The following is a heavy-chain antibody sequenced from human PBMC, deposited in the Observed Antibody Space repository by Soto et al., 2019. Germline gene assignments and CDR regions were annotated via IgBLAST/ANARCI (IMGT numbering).Heavy chain of an antibody. V-gene: IGHV3-48*03. CDR2: ISYRGSPT. CDR1: GFTFSSYE. D-gene: IGHD5-12*01. J-gene: IGHJ4*01. Sequence: EVQLVESGGGLVQPGGSLRLSCAASGFTFSSYEMNWVRQTPEKGLEWVSYISYRGSPTKDADSVKGRFTISRDNAKNSLYLQMNSLRAEDTAVYYCVRDRSALVPTSIDYWGHGTLVTVSS. CDR3: VRDRSALVPTSIDY.